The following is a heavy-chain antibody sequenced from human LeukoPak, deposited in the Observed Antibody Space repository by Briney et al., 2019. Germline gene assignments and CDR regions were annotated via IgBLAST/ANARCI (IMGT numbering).Heavy chain of an antibody. CDR1: GFTFSSYA. CDR3: ARVPPLWFGELLVDYYYYGMDV. J-gene: IGHJ6*02. D-gene: IGHD3-10*01. CDR2: ISYDGSNK. V-gene: IGHV3-30-3*01. Sequence: GGSLRLSCAASGFTFSSYAMHWVRQAPGKGLEWVAVISYDGSNKYYADSVKGRFTISRDNSKNTLYLQMNSLRAEDTAVYYCARVPPLWFGELLVDYYYYGMDVWGQGTTVTASS.